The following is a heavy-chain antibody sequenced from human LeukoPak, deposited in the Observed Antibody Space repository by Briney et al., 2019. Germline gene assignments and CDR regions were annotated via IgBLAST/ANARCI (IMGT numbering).Heavy chain of an antibody. J-gene: IGHJ4*02. CDR2: IWYDGSNK. CDR1: GFTFSSYG. CDR3: ARGGYSGYDWDDY. Sequence: GGSLTLSCAASGFTFSSYGMHWVRQAPGKGLEWVAVIWYDGSNKYYADSVKGRFTISRDNSKNTLYLQMNSLRAEDTAVYYCARGGYSGYDWDDYWGQGTLVTVSS. V-gene: IGHV3-33*01. D-gene: IGHD5-12*01.